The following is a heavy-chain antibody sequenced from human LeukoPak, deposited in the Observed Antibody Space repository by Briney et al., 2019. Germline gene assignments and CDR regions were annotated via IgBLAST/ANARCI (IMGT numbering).Heavy chain of an antibody. CDR1: GFTFSNAW. CDR2: IKSKTDGGTT. Sequence: GGSLRLSCAASGFTFSNAWMSWVRQAPGKGLEWVGRIKSKTDGGTTDYAAPVKGRFTISRDDSKNTLYLQMNSLKTEDTAVYYCTTKKIQLCPHEYYYYGMDVWGQGATVTVSS. D-gene: IGHD5-18*01. J-gene: IGHJ6*02. V-gene: IGHV3-15*01. CDR3: TTKKIQLCPHEYYYYGMDV.